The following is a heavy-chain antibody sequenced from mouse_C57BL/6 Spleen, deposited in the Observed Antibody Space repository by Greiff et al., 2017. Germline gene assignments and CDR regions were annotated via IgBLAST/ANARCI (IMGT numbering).Heavy chain of an antibody. CDR3: ARHEGYGNYAYYAMDY. V-gene: IGHV1-62-2*01. J-gene: IGHJ4*01. CDR1: GYTFTEYT. D-gene: IGHD2-1*01. CDR2: FYPGSGSI. Sequence: VKLQESGAELVKPGASVKLSCKASGYTFTEYTIHWVKQRSGQGLEWIGWFYPGSGSIKYNEKFKDKATLTADKSSSTVYMELSRLTSEDSAVYFCARHEGYGNYAYYAMDYWGQGTSVTVSS.